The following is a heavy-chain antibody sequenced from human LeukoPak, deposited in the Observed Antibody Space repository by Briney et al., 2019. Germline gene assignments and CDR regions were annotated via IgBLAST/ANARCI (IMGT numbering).Heavy chain of an antibody. J-gene: IGHJ6*03. CDR1: GGSFSGYY. V-gene: IGHV4-34*01. Sequence: SETLSLTCAVYGGSFSGYYWSWIRQPPGKGLEWIGEINHSGSTNYNPSLKSRVTISVDTSKNQFSLKLSSVTAADTAVYYCARQRIDYGDYYYYYYMDVWGKGTTVTISS. CDR2: INHSGST. CDR3: ARQRIDYGDYYYYYYMDV. D-gene: IGHD4-17*01.